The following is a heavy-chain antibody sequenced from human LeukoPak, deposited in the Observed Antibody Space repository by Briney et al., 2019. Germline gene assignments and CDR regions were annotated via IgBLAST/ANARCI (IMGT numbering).Heavy chain of an antibody. D-gene: IGHD2-15*01. CDR2: IYYSGST. CDR1: GGSISSGGYY. V-gene: IGHV4-31*03. Sequence: SETLSLTCTVSGGSISSGGYYWSWIRQHPGKGLEWIGYIYYSGSTYYNPSPKSRVTISVDTSKNQFSLKLSSVTAADTAVYYCARDRGGSWSRYYYGMDVWGQGTTVTVSS. CDR3: ARDRGGSWSRYYYGMDV. J-gene: IGHJ6*02.